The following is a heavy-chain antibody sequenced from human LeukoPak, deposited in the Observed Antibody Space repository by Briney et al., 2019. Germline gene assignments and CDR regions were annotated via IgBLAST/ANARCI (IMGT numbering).Heavy chain of an antibody. D-gene: IGHD6-13*01. CDR1: GFTFDDYG. V-gene: IGHV3-20*04. CDR3: AKLPGVSAAGYFDY. CDR2: INWNGGSI. J-gene: IGHJ4*02. Sequence: GGSLRLSCAASGFTFDDYGMGWARQAPGKGLEWVSAINWNGGSIGYAGSVKGRFTISRDNAKNSLYLQMNNLRAEDTALYYCAKLPGVSAAGYFDYWGQGTLVTVSS.